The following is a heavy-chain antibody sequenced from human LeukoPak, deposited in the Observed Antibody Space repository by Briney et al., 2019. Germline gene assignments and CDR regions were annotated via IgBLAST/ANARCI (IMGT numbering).Heavy chain of an antibody. CDR1: GFIFSSYG. D-gene: IGHD2-15*01. CDR3: AKDILIVQDKDHHYAMDV. Sequence: GGSLRLSCAASGFIFSSYGLHWVRQAPGKGLEWVAFIRSDGSRLYYEDSVKGRFTISRDNSINTLYLEMNSLRVEDSAVYFCAKDILIVQDKDHHYAMDVWGQGTTVIVSS. J-gene: IGHJ6*02. CDR2: IRSDGSRL. V-gene: IGHV3-30*02.